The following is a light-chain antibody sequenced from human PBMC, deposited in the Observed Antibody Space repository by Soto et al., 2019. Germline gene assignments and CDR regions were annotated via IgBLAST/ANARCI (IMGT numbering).Light chain of an antibody. Sequence: SQMPSSPWSLSASVLDRLTISFLSGQSISTYLNWYQQKPGTAPRLLIYSASSVKTGVPPRFSGSGSGRDFTLTIRSLRPEDIATYFCQQSYTSPPWTCGKGPKVDI. CDR2: SAS. CDR1: QSISTY. V-gene: IGKV1-39*01. J-gene: IGKJ1*01. CDR3: QQSYTSPPWT.